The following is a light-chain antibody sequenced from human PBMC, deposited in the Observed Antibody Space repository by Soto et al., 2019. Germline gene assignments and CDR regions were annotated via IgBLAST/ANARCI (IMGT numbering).Light chain of an antibody. Sequence: QSLLTQPPSESGTPGQRVTISCSGGSCNVGSNAVNWYQQFPRTAPKLLIYRNDQRPSGVPDRFSGSKSGTSASLAISGLQSADEADYYCATWDDSLKGVVFGGGTKLTVL. CDR1: SCNVGSNA. CDR2: RND. CDR3: ATWDDSLKGVV. J-gene: IGLJ2*01. V-gene: IGLV1-44*01.